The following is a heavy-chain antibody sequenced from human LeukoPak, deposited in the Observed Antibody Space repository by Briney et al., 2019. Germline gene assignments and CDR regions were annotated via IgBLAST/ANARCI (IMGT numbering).Heavy chain of an antibody. CDR1: GFTVSSNY. Sequence: GGSLRLSCAASGFTVSSNYMSWVRQAPGKGLEWVSVIYSGGSTYYADSVKGRFTISRDNAKNSLYLQMNSLRAEDTAVYYCARDSPILTGLTYYYYMDVWGKGTTVTVSS. V-gene: IGHV3-53*01. CDR3: ARDSPILTGLTYYYYMDV. J-gene: IGHJ6*03. D-gene: IGHD3-9*01. CDR2: IYSGGST.